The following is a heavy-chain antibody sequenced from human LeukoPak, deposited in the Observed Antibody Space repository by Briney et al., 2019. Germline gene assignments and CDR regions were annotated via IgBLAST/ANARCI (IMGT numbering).Heavy chain of an antibody. V-gene: IGHV3-30*04. Sequence: GGSLRLSCAASGFTFSSYAMHWVRQAPSKGLEGVAVISYDGSNKYYADSVKGRFTISRDNSKNTLYLQMNSLRAEDTAVYYCARSVGYSGSLLRSWFDPWGQGTLVTVSS. CDR2: ISYDGSNK. J-gene: IGHJ5*02. D-gene: IGHD1-26*01. CDR3: ARSVGYSGSLLRSWFDP. CDR1: GFTFSSYA.